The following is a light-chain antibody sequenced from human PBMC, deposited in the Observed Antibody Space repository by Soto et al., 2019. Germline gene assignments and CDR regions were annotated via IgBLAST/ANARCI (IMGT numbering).Light chain of an antibody. CDR2: WAS. J-gene: IGKJ1*01. Sequence: DIVMTQSPDSLAVSLGERATINCKSSQNILHNSDKRNHLAWYQQKAGQPPRLLMYWASTRESGVPERFSGSGSGTDFTLTISSLQAEDVAVYYWQEYHYRKACGQGTKVEIK. CDR3: QEYHYRKA. V-gene: IGKV4-1*01. CDR1: QNILHNSDKRNH.